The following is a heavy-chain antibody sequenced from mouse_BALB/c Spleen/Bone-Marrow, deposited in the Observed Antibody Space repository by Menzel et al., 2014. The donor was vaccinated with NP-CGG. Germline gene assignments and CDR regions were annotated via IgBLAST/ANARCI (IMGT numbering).Heavy chain of an antibody. Sequence: EVQLQQSGAELVKPGASVELSCTASGFNIKDTYMHWVKQRPEQGLEWIGRIDPANGNTKYDPEFQGKATITADTSSNTAYLQLSSLTSEDTAVYYCASYYRGSSGFAYWGQGTLVTVSA. D-gene: IGHD1-1*01. CDR3: ASYYRGSSGFAY. CDR1: GFNIKDTY. V-gene: IGHV14-3*02. CDR2: IDPANGNT. J-gene: IGHJ3*01.